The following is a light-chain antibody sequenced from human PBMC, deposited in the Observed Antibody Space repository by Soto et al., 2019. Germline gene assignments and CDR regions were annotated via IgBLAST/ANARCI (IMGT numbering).Light chain of an antibody. CDR2: GAS. Sequence: EIVLKQSPGTLSLSPGERATLSCRASQSVSSSYLAWYQQKPGQAPRLLIYGASTRATGIPDRFSGRGSGTDFPLAISRLEPEDFAVYYCQQYGSSPRTFGQGTKLEIK. CDR3: QQYGSSPRT. V-gene: IGKV3-20*01. CDR1: QSVSSSY. J-gene: IGKJ2*01.